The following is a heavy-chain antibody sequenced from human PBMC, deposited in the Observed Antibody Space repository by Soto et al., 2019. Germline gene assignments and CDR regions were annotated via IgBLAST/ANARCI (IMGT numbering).Heavy chain of an antibody. Sequence: PGGSLRLSCAASGFTFSSYAMSWVRQAPGKGLEWVSVISGSGVNTYDADSVKGRFTISRDNSKSTLYLQMNSLRVEDTAVYYCAKRYYYDSSGYPYFDYWGQGTLVTVSS. V-gene: IGHV3-23*01. D-gene: IGHD3-22*01. CDR2: ISGSGVNT. J-gene: IGHJ4*02. CDR3: AKRYYYDSSGYPYFDY. CDR1: GFTFSSYA.